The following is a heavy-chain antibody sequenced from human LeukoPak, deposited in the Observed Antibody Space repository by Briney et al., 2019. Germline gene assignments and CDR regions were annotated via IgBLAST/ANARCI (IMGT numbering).Heavy chain of an antibody. V-gene: IGHV3-23*01. CDR2: ISGSGGST. J-gene: IGHJ4*02. CDR3: ARRVKWFGELFQWYFDY. CDR1: GFTFSSYA. D-gene: IGHD3-10*01. Sequence: PGGSLRLSCAASGFTFSSYAMSWVRQAPGKGLEWVSAISGSGGSTYYADSVKGRFIISRDNSKNTLYLQMNSLRAEDTAVYYCARRVKWFGELFQWYFDYWGQGTLVTVSS.